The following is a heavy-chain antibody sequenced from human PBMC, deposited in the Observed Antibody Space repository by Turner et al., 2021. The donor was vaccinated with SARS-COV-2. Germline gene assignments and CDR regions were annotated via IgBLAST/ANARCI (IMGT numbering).Heavy chain of an antibody. Sequence: QLQLQESGPGLMKSSETLSLTCTVSGGSVRSSSYYWGWIRQPPGKGLGWIGNAYYKGNTYYNPSLKSRVTISVDTSKNQFSLNLNSVTAADTAMYYCASHRVGATIYYDYGMDVWGQGATVTVSS. CDR2: AYYKGNT. CDR3: ASHRVGATIYYDYGMDV. D-gene: IGHD1-26*01. J-gene: IGHJ6*02. CDR1: GGSVRSSSYY. V-gene: IGHV4-39*01.